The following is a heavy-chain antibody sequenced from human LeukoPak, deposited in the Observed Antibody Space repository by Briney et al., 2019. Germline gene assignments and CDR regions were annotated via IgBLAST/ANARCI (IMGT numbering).Heavy chain of an antibody. CDR2: INGDGRNI. CDR1: GFTFSSYW. CDR3: ARVFRSGGSLDY. D-gene: IGHD2-15*01. J-gene: IGHJ4*02. Sequence: GGSLRLSCVASGFTFSSYWMHWVRQDPRKGLVWISRINGDGRNINYADSVRGRFTISRDNAKNTLYLQMNTLRVEDTAVYYCARVFRSGGSLDYWGQGTLVTVSS. V-gene: IGHV3-74*01.